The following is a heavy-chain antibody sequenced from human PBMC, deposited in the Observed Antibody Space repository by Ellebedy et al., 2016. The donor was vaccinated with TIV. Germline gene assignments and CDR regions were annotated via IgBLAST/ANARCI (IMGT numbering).Heavy chain of an antibody. CDR1: GGSITRSSYY. J-gene: IGHJ4*02. CDR2: VYNSGST. Sequence: SETLSLTCTVSGGSITRSSYYWGWIRQPPGKGLEWIGSVYNSGSTYYNPSLKSRVTISVDTPRNQFSLKLTSVTAADTAFYYCKAFRTTVTTSLVSWGQGILVTVSS. D-gene: IGHD4-17*01. CDR3: KAFRTTVTTSLVS. V-gene: IGHV4-39*01.